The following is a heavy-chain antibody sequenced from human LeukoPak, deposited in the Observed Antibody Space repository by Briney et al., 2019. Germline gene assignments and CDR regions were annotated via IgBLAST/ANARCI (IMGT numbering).Heavy chain of an antibody. CDR1: GFTFSSYE. D-gene: IGHD5-18*01. Sequence: GGSLRLSCAASGFTFSSYEMNWVRQAPGKGLEWVSYISSSGSTIYYADSVKGRFTISRDNAKNSLYLQMNSLRAEDTAVYYCARDRIGEDTAMVKVAYWGQGTLVIVSS. J-gene: IGHJ4*02. CDR3: ARDRIGEDTAMVKVAY. V-gene: IGHV3-48*03. CDR2: ISSSGSTI.